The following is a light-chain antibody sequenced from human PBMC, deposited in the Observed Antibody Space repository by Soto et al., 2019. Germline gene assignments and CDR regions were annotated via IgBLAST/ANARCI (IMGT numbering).Light chain of an antibody. CDR1: SSDVGGYNY. CDR3: CSYAGSYTYV. J-gene: IGLJ1*01. Sequence: QSALTQPRSVSGSPGQSVTISCTGTSSDVGGYNYVSWYQQHPGKAPKVMIYDVNKRPSGVPDRFSGSKSGNTASLTISGLQAEDEADYYCCSYAGSYTYVFGPGTKVTVL. V-gene: IGLV2-11*01. CDR2: DVN.